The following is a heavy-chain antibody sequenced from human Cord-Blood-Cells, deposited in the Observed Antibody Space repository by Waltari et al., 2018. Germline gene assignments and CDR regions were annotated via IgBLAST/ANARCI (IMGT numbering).Heavy chain of an antibody. D-gene: IGHD6-19*01. V-gene: IGHV3-13*01. J-gene: IGHJ4*02. CDR2: SGTAGDT. CDR1: GFTFSSYD. CDR3: ARGSSNDY. Sequence: EVQLVESGGGLVQPGGSLRLSCAASGFTFSSYDVHWVRQATGKVRECVSASGTAGDTYYPGSVKGRFTISRENAKNSLYLQMNSLRAGDTAVYYCARGSSNDYWGQGTLVTVSS.